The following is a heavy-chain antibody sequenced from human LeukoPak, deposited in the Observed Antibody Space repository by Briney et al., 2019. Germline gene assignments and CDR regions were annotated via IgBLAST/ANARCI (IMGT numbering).Heavy chain of an antibody. V-gene: IGHV4-59*01. CDR1: GGYISSFY. D-gene: IGHD6-13*01. CDR3: ARGSSSWYFDY. J-gene: IGHJ4*02. CDR2: IYYSGST. Sequence: SETLSLTCTVSGGYISSFYWRWMRQPPGRGLVWIGYIYYSGSTNYNPSLKSRVTISVDTSKIQFSLKLSSVTAADAAVYYCARGSSSWYFDYWGQGTLVTVSS.